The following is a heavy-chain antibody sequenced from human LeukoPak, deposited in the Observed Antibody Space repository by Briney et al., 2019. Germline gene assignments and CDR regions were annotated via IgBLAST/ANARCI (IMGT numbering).Heavy chain of an antibody. CDR3: ARYYAWGFDY. Sequence: GGSLRLSCAASGFTFSSYGIHWVRQAPGKGLEWVALIWYDAINKYYADPVKGRFTISRDNSKNTLYLQMNSLRAEDTAVYYCARYYAWGFDYWGQGTLVTVSS. CDR1: GFTFSSYG. V-gene: IGHV3-33*01. J-gene: IGHJ4*02. D-gene: IGHD3-16*01. CDR2: IWYDAINK.